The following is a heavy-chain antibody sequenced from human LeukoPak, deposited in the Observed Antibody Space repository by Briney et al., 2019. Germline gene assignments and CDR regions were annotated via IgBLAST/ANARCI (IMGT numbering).Heavy chain of an antibody. V-gene: IGHV1-2*02. CDR3: ASLRGDYDFWSGYDDY. CDR2: INPNSGGT. CDR1: GYTFTGYY. Sequence: ASVKVSCKASGYTFTGYYMHWVRQAPGQGLEWMGWINPNSGGTNYAQKFQGRVTMTRDTSISTAYMELSRLRADDTAVYYCASLRGDYDFWSGYDDYWGQGTLVTVSS. D-gene: IGHD3-3*01. J-gene: IGHJ4*02.